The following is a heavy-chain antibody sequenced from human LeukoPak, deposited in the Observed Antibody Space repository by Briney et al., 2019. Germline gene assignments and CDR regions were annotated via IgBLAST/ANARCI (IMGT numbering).Heavy chain of an antibody. Sequence: PGGSLRLSCAASGFTFSSYAMSWVRQAPGKGLEWVSAISGSGGSTYYADSVKGRFTISRDNSKNTLYLQMNSLRAEDTAVYYCARGAYYYDSSGYSDFDYWGQGTLVTVSS. J-gene: IGHJ4*02. V-gene: IGHV3-23*01. CDR3: ARGAYYYDSSGYSDFDY. D-gene: IGHD3-22*01. CDR1: GFTFSSYA. CDR2: ISGSGGST.